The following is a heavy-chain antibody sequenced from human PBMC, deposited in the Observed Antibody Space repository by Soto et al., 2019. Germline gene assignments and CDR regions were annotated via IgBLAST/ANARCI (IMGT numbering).Heavy chain of an antibody. D-gene: IGHD6-13*01. CDR3: ARPGYSSSWIDDYFDY. CDR1: GFTFDDYA. Sequence: EVQLVESGGGLVQPGRSLRLSCAASGFTFDDYAMHWVRQAPGKGLEWVSGISWNSGSIGYADSVKGRFTISRDNAKNSLYLQMSSLRAEDTALYYCARPGYSSSWIDDYFDYWGQGTLVTVSS. J-gene: IGHJ4*02. CDR2: ISWNSGSI. V-gene: IGHV3-9*01.